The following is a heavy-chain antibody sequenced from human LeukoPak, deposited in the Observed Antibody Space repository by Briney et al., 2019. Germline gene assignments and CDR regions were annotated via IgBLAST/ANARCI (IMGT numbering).Heavy chain of an antibody. CDR1: GFTFDDYA. Sequence: GGSLRLSCAASGFTFDDYAMHWVRQAPGKGLEWVSGISWNSGSIGYADSVKGRFTISRDNSKNTLYLQMNSLRAEDTAVYYCAKMIAAAVTPPDYWGQGTLVTVSS. CDR3: AKMIAAAVTPPDY. V-gene: IGHV3-9*01. J-gene: IGHJ4*02. D-gene: IGHD6-13*01. CDR2: ISWNSGSI.